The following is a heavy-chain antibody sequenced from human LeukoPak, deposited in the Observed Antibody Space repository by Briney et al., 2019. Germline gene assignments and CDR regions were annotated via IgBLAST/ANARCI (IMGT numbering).Heavy chain of an antibody. Sequence: GGSLRLSCAASGFTFSDYYMTWIRQAPGKGLEWVSSISTTGSDTKYADSVKGRFTVSRDNAKNSLYLQMNSLRAEDTAVYSCARGHFGLDVWGQGTTVTVSS. V-gene: IGHV3-11*06. CDR2: ISTTGSDT. CDR1: GFTFSDYY. CDR3: ARGHFGLDV. J-gene: IGHJ6*02.